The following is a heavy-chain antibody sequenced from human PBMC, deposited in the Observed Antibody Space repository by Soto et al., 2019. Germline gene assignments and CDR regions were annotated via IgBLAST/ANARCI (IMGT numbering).Heavy chain of an antibody. J-gene: IGHJ4*02. CDR2: IYYSGST. CDR3: AGEDCSGGSCSYALDY. Sequence: QVQLQESGPGLVKPSETLSLTCTVSGGSISSYYWIRQPPGKGLEWIGYIYYSGSTNYNPSLKSRVTISVDTSKNQFSLKLSSVTAADTAVDYCAGEDCSGGSCSYALDYWGQGTLVTVSS. CDR1: GGSISSYY. V-gene: IGHV4-59*01. D-gene: IGHD2-15*01.